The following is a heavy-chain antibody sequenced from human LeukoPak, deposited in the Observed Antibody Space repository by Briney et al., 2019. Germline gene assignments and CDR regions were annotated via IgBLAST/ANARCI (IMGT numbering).Heavy chain of an antibody. J-gene: IGHJ4*02. CDR1: GGSISSSNW. CDR3: AREHHYYDSSGYYFFFDY. CDR2: IYHSGST. V-gene: IGHV4-4*02. D-gene: IGHD3-22*01. Sequence: SETLSLTCAVSGGSISSSNWWSWVRPPPGKGLEWIGEIYHSGSTNYNPSLKSRVTISVDKSKNQFTLKLGSVTAADTAVYYCAREHHYYDSSGYYFFFDYWGQGTLVTVSS.